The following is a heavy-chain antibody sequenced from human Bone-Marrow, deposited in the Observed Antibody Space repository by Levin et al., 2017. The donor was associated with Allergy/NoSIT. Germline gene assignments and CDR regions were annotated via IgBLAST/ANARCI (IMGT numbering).Heavy chain of an antibody. D-gene: IGHD2-8*02. CDR3: ARGGRYCTGGVGYDWFDP. V-gene: IGHV3-74*01. CDR1: GFTFSSYW. Sequence: ETLSLTCAASGFTFSSYWMHWVRQAPGKGLVWVSRINSDGSSTSYADSVKGRFTISRDNAKNTLYLQMNSLRAEDTAVYYCARGGRYCTGGVGYDWFDPWGQGTLVTVSS. CDR2: INSDGSST. J-gene: IGHJ5*02.